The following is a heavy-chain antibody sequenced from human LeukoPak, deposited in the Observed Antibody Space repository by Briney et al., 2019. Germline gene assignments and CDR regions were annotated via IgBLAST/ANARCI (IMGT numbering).Heavy chain of an antibody. CDR1: GFTFRNYT. CDR2: ISGSGGST. V-gene: IGHV3-23*01. CDR3: AKDLAVVRGVMDY. Sequence: GGSLRLSCAASGFTFRNYTMTWVRQAPGKGLEWVSAISGSGGSTYYADSVKGRFTISRDNSKNTLYLQMNSLRAEDTAVYYCAKDLAVVRGVMDYWGQGTLVTVSS. J-gene: IGHJ4*02. D-gene: IGHD3-10*01.